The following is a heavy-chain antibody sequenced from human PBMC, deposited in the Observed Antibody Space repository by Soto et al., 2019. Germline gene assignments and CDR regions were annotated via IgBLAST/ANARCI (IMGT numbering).Heavy chain of an antibody. J-gene: IGHJ6*02. CDR3: VREEASGSSGLTYHYYYNGMDV. Sequence: GGSLRLPCVASGFTFSRYNMHWVRQAPGKGLEWVAYVTTSGDTMFYADSVEGRFAISRDVAKNSVHLQMNSLGDEDTAVYYCVREEASGSSGLTYHYYYNGMDVWGQGTTVTVSS. V-gene: IGHV3-48*02. D-gene: IGHD3-10*01. CDR1: GFTFSRYN. CDR2: VTTSGDTM.